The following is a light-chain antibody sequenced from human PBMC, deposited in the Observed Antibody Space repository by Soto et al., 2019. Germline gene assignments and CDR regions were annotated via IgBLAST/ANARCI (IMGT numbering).Light chain of an antibody. CDR1: QSLLHSNGYTY. V-gene: IGKV2-28*01. CDR3: MRALQTPLT. Sequence: IVMTQSPLSLPVTPGEPASISCMSSQSLLHSNGYTYLDWYLQKPGQSPQLLIYLGSNRASGVPDRFSGSGSGTDFTLKISRVEAEDVGVYYCMRALQTPLTFGGGTKVEIK. CDR2: LGS. J-gene: IGKJ4*01.